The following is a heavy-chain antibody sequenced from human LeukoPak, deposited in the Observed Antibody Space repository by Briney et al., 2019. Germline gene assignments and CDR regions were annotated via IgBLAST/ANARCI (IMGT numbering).Heavy chain of an antibody. CDR1: GFTFSSYS. V-gene: IGHV3-21*01. Sequence: GGSLRLSCAASGFTFSSYSMNWVRQTPGRGLEWVSSISSDSIYIYYADSVKGRFTISRDNTKNSLYLQMNSLRAEDTAVYYCARGVMQWRNGFDIWGQGTMVTVSS. CDR3: ARGVMQWRNGFDI. D-gene: IGHD6-19*01. J-gene: IGHJ3*02. CDR2: ISSDSIYI.